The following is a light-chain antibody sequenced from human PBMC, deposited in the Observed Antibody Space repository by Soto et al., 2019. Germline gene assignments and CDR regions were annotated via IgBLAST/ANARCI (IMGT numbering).Light chain of an antibody. J-gene: IGKJ4*01. CDR3: QHYGSSPLT. V-gene: IGKV3-15*01. Sequence: EIVMTQSPATLSVSPGERATLSCRASQSVSSNLAWYQQKPGQAPRLLVYGASTRATGIPARFSGSGSGTQFTLTISSLQSEDFAVYYCQHYGSSPLTFGGGTKVDIK. CDR2: GAS. CDR1: QSVSSN.